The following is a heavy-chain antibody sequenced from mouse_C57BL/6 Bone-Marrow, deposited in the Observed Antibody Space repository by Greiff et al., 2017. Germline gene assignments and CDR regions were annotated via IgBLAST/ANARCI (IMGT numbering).Heavy chain of an antibody. CDR2: IYPGNSDT. V-gene: IGHV1-5*01. Sequence: EVQLQQSGTVLARPGASVKMSCRASGYSFTTYWMHWVKQRPGPGLEWIGGIYPGNSDTRYNQTFKGKATLTAVTSASTAYMELSSLTYEDSSFYYCTRAYSGNTGFAYWGQGTLVTVSA. CDR3: TRAYSGNTGFAY. CDR1: GYSFTTYW. J-gene: IGHJ3*01. D-gene: IGHD2-10*01.